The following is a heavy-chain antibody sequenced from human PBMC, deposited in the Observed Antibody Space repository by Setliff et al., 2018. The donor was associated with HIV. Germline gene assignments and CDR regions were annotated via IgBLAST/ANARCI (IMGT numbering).Heavy chain of an antibody. V-gene: IGHV3-30*03. Sequence: GGSLRLSCAASEYSFTNYGIHWVRQAPGKGLEWVAVISYDGSNKYYVDSVKGRFTISRDNSKNTLYLQMNSLRPEDTAVYFCATHYYGSGSYSKGYDYWGQGTLVTVSS. CDR3: ATHYYGSGSYSKGYDY. D-gene: IGHD3-10*01. CDR2: ISYDGSNK. CDR1: EYSFTNYG. J-gene: IGHJ4*02.